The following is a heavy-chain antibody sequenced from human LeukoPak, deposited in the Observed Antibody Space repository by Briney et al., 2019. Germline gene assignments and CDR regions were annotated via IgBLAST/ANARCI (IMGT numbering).Heavy chain of an antibody. Sequence: SETLSLTCAVYGGSLSAYYWSWIRQPPGKGMEWIGEINHSGSTNYNPSFKSRVTISVDTSKNQLSLKLSSVTAADTAVYYCARTTYNWKGEAFYYYYGMDVWGKGTTVTVSS. CDR2: INHSGST. D-gene: IGHD1-1*01. CDR1: GGSLSAYY. J-gene: IGHJ6*04. V-gene: IGHV4-34*01. CDR3: ARTTYNWKGEAFYYYYGMDV.